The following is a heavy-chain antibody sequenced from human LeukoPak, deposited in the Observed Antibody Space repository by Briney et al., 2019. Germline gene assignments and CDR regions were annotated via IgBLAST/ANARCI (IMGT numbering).Heavy chain of an antibody. J-gene: IGHJ5*02. CDR1: GFSFTTYW. Sequence: GGSLRLSCAATGFSFTTYWMSWVRQAPGKGLEWVANIKEDGSDKYYVDSVKGRFSISRDNAKNSLYLQMSSLRAEDTAVYYCAKDPGDKAVDRWFDPWGQGALVTVSS. D-gene: IGHD6-19*01. CDR2: IKEDGSDK. V-gene: IGHV3-7*03. CDR3: AKDPGDKAVDRWFDP.